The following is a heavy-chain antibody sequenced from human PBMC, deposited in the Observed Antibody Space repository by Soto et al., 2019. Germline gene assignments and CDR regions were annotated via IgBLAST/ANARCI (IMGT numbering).Heavy chain of an antibody. CDR2: ISYDGSNK. D-gene: IGHD1-26*01. Sequence: GGSLRLSCAASGFTFSSYAMHWVRQAQGKGLEWVAVISYDGSNKYYADSVKGRFTISRDNSKNTLYLQMNSLRAEDTAVYYCATGGEQGGIYYYYYGMDVWGQGTTVTVSS. CDR3: ATGGEQGGIYYYYYGMDV. V-gene: IGHV3-30-3*01. J-gene: IGHJ6*02. CDR1: GFTFSSYA.